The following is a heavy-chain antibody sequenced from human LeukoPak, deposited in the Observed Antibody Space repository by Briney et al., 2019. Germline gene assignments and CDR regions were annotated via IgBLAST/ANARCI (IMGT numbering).Heavy chain of an antibody. CDR3: ARGLRLRYLPNYGMDV. CDR2: IYYSGST. CDR1: GGSISSYY. J-gene: IGHJ6*02. D-gene: IGHD3-9*01. Sequence: PSETLSLTCTVSGGSISSYYWSWIRQPPGKGLEWIGYIYYSGSTNYNPSLKSRVTISVDTSKNQFSLKLSSVTAADTAVYYCARGLRLRYLPNYGMDVWGQGTTVTVSS. V-gene: IGHV4-59*08.